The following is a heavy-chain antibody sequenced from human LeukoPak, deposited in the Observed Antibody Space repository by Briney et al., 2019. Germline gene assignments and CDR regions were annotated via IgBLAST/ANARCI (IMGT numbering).Heavy chain of an antibody. CDR2: IRYGGSNK. V-gene: IGHV3-30*02. CDR1: GFTFSSYG. J-gene: IGHJ4*02. CDR3: AKEASGYDLSDFDY. Sequence: GGSLRLSCAASGFTFSSYGMHWVRQAPGKGLEWVAFIRYGGSNKYYADSVKGRFTISRDNSKNTLYLQMNSLRAEDTAVYYCAKEASGYDLSDFDYWGQGTLVTVSS. D-gene: IGHD5-12*01.